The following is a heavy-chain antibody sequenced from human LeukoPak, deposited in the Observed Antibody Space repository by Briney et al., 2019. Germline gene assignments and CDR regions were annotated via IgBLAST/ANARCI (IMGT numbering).Heavy chain of an antibody. J-gene: IGHJ4*02. V-gene: IGHV4-30-4*08. CDR3: AREEPAARVGY. CDR2: IYYSGST. CDR1: GGSISSGDYY. D-gene: IGHD2-2*01. Sequence: PSQTLSPTCTVSGGSISSGDYYWSWIRRPPGKGLEWIGYIYYSGSTYYNPSLKSRVTISVDTSKNQFSLKLSSVTAADTAVYYCAREEPAARVGYWGQGTLVTVSA.